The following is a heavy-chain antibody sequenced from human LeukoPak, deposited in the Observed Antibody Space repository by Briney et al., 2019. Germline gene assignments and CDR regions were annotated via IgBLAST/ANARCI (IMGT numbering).Heavy chain of an antibody. CDR2: INAGNGNT. V-gene: IGHV1-3*01. D-gene: IGHD6-19*01. Sequence: GASVKVSCKAAGYTFTSHGFIWLRQAPGQGLEWMGWINAGNGNTKYSQKFQGRVTITRDTSASTAYMELSSLRSEDTAVYYCARDSSGWYGKYYYYYYGMDVWGQGTTVTVSS. CDR3: ARDSSGWYGKYYYYYYGMDV. CDR1: GYTFTSHG. J-gene: IGHJ6*02.